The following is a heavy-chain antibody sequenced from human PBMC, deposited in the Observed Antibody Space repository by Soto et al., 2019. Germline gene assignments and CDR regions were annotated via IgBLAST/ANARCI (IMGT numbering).Heavy chain of an antibody. J-gene: IGHJ4*02. V-gene: IGHV4-59*01. CDR2: IYYSGST. CDR1: GGSISSYY. D-gene: IGHD3-9*01. Sequence: PSETLSLTCTVSGGSISSYYWSWIRQPPGKGLEWIGYIYYSGSTNYNPSLKSRVTISVDTSKNQFSLKLSYVTAADTAVYYCARSGRAYYDILTGSYYRKNFDYWGQGTLVTVSS. CDR3: ARSGRAYYDILTGSYYRKNFDY.